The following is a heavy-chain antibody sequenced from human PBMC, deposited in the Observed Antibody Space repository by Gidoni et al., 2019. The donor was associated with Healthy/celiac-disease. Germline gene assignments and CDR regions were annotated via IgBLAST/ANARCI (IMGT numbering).Heavy chain of an antibody. CDR1: GFTFSSYG. CDR2: IWYDGSNK. CDR3: AGPGWSGYYLAY. D-gene: IGHD3-3*01. Sequence: QVQLVESGGGVVQPGRSLRLSCAASGFTFSSYGMHWVRQAPGKGLEWVAVIWYDGSNKYYADSVKGRFTISRDNSKNTLYLQMNSLRAEDTAVYYCAGPGWSGYYLAYWGQGTLVTVSS. J-gene: IGHJ4*02. V-gene: IGHV3-33*01.